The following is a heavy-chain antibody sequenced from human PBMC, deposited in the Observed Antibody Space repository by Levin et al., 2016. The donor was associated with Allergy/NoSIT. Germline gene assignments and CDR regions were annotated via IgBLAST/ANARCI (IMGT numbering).Heavy chain of an antibody. Sequence: VRQMPGKGLEWIGSIYYSGSTYYNPSLKSRVTISVDTSKNQFSLKLSSVTAADTAVYYCFKSSGWYNHYYYYGMDVWGQGTTVTVSS. D-gene: IGHD6-19*01. V-gene: IGHV4-39*01. J-gene: IGHJ6*02. CDR2: IYYSGST. CDR3: FKSSGWYNHYYYYGMDV.